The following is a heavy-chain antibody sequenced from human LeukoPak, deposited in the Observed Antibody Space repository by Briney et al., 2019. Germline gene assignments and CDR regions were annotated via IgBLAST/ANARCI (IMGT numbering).Heavy chain of an antibody. Sequence: GGSLRLSCAASGFTFTGYGMHWVRQAPNKGLEWVAVISSDGRDKHYADAVKGRFTFSRDNSKNTLYLQMNSLRVEDTAVYYCAKDGDIGGADHYFDYWGQGALVTVSS. CDR1: GFTFTGYG. CDR2: ISSDGRDK. J-gene: IGHJ4*02. V-gene: IGHV3-30*18. D-gene: IGHD6-13*01. CDR3: AKDGDIGGADHYFDY.